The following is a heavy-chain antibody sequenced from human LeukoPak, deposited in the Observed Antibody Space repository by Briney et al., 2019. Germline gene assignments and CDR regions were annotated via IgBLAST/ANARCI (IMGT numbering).Heavy chain of an antibody. Sequence: SETLSHTCTVSGGSISTFYWSWLRQPPGKGLEWIGYIFHTGHSNHNPSLKGRVTISVDTSKNQFSLNLNSVTAADTAMYYCARHPFSDGFDLWGQGTMVTVSS. CDR1: GGSISTFY. J-gene: IGHJ3*01. V-gene: IGHV4-59*08. CDR3: ARHPFSDGFDL. CDR2: IFHTGHS.